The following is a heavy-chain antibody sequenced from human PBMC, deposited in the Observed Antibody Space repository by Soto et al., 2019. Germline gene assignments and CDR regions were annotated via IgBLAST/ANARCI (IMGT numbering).Heavy chain of an antibody. CDR3: ARMTTVTTLAYYYYYMDV. CDR2: IYYSGST. D-gene: IGHD4-17*01. CDR1: GGSISSYY. J-gene: IGHJ6*03. Sequence: PSETLSLTCTVSGGSISSYYWSWIRQPPGKGLEWIGYIYYSGSTNYNPSLKSRVTISVDTSKNQFSLKLSSVTAADTAVYYCARMTTVTTLAYYYYYMDVWGKGTTVTV. V-gene: IGHV4-59*01.